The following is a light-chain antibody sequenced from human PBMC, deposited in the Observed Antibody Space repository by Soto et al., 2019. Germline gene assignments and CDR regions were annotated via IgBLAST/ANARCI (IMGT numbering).Light chain of an antibody. CDR1: QSVSSSY. V-gene: IGKV3-20*01. CDR2: GAS. CDR3: QQYGTASWT. J-gene: IGKJ1*01. Sequence: EIVLTQSPGTLSLSPGEGATLSCRASQSVSSSYLVWYQQKPGQAPRLLIYGASSRASGIPDRFSGSGSGTGFTLTISRLEPEDFAVYYCQQYGTASWTFGQGTKVDIK.